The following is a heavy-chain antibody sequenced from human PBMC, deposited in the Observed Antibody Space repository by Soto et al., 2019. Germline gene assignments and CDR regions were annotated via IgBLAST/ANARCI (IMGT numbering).Heavy chain of an antibody. J-gene: IGHJ4*02. Sequence: SETLSLTCAVYGGSFSGYYWSWIRQPPGKGLEWIGEINHSGSTNYNPSLKSRVTISVDTSKNQFSLKLSSVTAADTAVYYCARTRYCSGGSCYSWRYWGQGTLVTVSS. CDR1: GGSFSGYY. CDR2: INHSGST. D-gene: IGHD2-15*01. V-gene: IGHV4-34*01. CDR3: ARTRYCSGGSCYSWRY.